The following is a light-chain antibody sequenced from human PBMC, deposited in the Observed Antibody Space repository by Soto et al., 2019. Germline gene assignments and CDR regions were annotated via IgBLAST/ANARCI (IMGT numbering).Light chain of an antibody. J-gene: IGKJ1*01. V-gene: IGKV3D-20*02. CDR1: QSVDSNY. Sequence: EIVLTHSPGTLSLSPWEIATLSCRASQSVDSNYLARYQQNPVQTPRLIIYGASGRADGIPHRFSGSGFGTDFTLTISDLEPADFGLYYCQQRLNWPPNFGQGTKVDIK. CDR2: GAS. CDR3: QQRLNWPPN.